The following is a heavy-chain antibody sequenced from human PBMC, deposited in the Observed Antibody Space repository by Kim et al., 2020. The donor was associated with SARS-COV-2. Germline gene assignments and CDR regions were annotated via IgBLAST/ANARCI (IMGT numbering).Heavy chain of an antibody. CDR2: ISYDGSNK. CDR1: GFTFSSYA. D-gene: IGHD3-9*01. CDR3: ARGASDILTGYYNPPRPAGWYFDL. V-gene: IGHV3-30*04. Sequence: GGSLRLSCAASGFTFSSYAMHWVRQAPGKGLEWVAVISYDGSNKYYADSVKGRFTISRDNSKNTLYLQMNSLRAEDTAVYYCARGASDILTGYYNPPRPAGWYFDLWGRGTLVTVSS. J-gene: IGHJ2*01.